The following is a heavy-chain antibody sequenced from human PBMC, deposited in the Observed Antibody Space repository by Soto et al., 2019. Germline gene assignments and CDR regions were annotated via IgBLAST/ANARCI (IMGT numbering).Heavy chain of an antibody. CDR1: GYTFTSTY. J-gene: IGHJ3*02. CDR2: IDPNGGRT. CDR3: ARDCSGGSCSDAFDI. D-gene: IGHD2-15*01. V-gene: IGHV1-46*01. Sequence: ASVKVSCKASGYTFTSTYMHWVRQAPGQGLEWMGVIDPNGGRTIYAEKFQGRLTLTRDTSTATDYMQLSSLRPEDTAVYYCARDCSGGSCSDAFDIWGQGTMVTVSS.